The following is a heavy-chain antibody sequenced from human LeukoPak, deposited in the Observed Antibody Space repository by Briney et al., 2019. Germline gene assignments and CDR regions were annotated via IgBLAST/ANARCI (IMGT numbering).Heavy chain of an antibody. CDR2: ISYDESNK. CDR1: GFTFCSYA. V-gene: IGHV3-30*04. D-gene: IGHD3-3*01. J-gene: IGHJ3*02. Sequence: GGSLRLSCAASGFTFCSYAMHWLRQAPGKGLEWGAVISYDESNKYYADSVKGRLTIYRDTSKNTLYLQMNSLRSKDTAVYYWARERITIFGVAIITGSDAFDIWGQGTMVTVSS. CDR3: ARERITIFGVAIITGSDAFDI.